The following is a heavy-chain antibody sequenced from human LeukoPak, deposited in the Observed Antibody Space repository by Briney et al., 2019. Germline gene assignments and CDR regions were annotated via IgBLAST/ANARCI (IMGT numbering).Heavy chain of an antibody. V-gene: IGHV3-21*01. CDR1: GFSFSTYN. CDR3: AKDQAFNSPNHMSRGELDP. D-gene: IGHD4-23*01. J-gene: IGHJ5*02. Sequence: GGSLRLSCAASGFSFSTYNMNWVRQAPGKGLEWVSSITTSSTYIYYADSVKGRFTISRDNSKNTLYLQMNSLRAEDTAVYYCAKDQAFNSPNHMSRGELDPWGQGTLVTVSS. CDR2: ITTSSTYI.